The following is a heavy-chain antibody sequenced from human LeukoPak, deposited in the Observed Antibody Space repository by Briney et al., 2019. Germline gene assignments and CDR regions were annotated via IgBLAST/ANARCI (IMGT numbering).Heavy chain of an antibody. J-gene: IGHJ5*02. V-gene: IGHV1-69*06. D-gene: IGHD6-13*01. Sequence: GASVKVSCKGSGGTFSSYAISRVRQAPGQGLEWMGGIIPIFGTANYAQKFQGRVTITADKSTSTAYMELSSLRSEDTAVYYCARGRPTTSIAAAGVNWFDPWGQGTLVTVSS. CDR2: IIPIFGTA. CDR3: ARGRPTTSIAAAGVNWFDP. CDR1: GGTFSSYA.